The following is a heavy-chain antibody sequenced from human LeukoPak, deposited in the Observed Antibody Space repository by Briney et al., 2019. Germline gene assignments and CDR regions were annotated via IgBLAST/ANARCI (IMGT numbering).Heavy chain of an antibody. V-gene: IGHV1-8*01. CDR1: GYTFTSYD. Sequence: ASVKVSCKASGYTFTSYDINWVRQATGQGLEWMGWMNPNSGNTGYAQKFQGRVTMTRNTSISTAYMELSSLRSEDTAVYYCARGRALLWFGPYGMDVWGQGTTVTVSS. D-gene: IGHD3-10*01. J-gene: IGHJ6*02. CDR2: MNPNSGNT. CDR3: ARGRALLWFGPYGMDV.